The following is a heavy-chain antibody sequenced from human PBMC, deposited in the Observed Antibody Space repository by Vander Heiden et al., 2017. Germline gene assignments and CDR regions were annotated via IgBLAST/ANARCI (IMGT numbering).Heavy chain of an antibody. D-gene: IGHD4-4*01. V-gene: IGHV3-30*18. CDR2: ISYDGSNK. CDR3: AKRLNSNRPGGKKYYYYGMDV. CDR1: GFTFSSNG. J-gene: IGHJ6*02. Sequence: QVQLVESGGGVVQPGRSLRLSCAASGFTFSSNGMPWVRQTPGKGLEWVAVISYDGSNKYYADSVKGRFTISRDNSKNTLYLQMNSLRAEDTAVYYCAKRLNSNRPGGKKYYYYGMDVWGQGTTVTVSS.